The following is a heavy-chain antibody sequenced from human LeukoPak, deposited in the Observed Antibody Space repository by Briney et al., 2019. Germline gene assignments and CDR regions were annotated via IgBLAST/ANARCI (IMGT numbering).Heavy chain of an antibody. CDR1: GFTVSSNY. J-gene: IGHJ4*02. D-gene: IGHD1-26*01. CDR3: ARDPFTREGY. CDR2: IYSGGST. Sequence: GGSLRLSCAASGFTVSSNYMSWVRQAPGTGLEWVSVIYSGGSTYYADSVKGRFTISRDNSKNTLYLQMNSLRAEDTAVYYCARDPFTREGYWGQGTLVTVSS. V-gene: IGHV3-53*01.